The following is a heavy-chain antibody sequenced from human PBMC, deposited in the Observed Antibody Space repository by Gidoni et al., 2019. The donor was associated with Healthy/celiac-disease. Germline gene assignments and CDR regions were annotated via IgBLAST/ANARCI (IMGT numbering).Heavy chain of an antibody. CDR1: GFTFSSSW. CDR2: INSDGSST. CDR3: AREDIVVVPAAINPLYYYYGMDV. Sequence: EVQLVESGGGLVQPGGSLRLSCAASGFTFSSSWMHWVRQAPGKGLVWVARINSDGSSTSYADSVKGRFTISRDNAKNTLYLQMNSLRAEDTAVYYCAREDIVVVPAAINPLYYYYGMDVWGQGTTVTVSS. D-gene: IGHD2-2*01. J-gene: IGHJ6*02. V-gene: IGHV3-74*01.